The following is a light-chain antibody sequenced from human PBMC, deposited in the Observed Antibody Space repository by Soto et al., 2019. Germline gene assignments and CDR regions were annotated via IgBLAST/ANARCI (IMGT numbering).Light chain of an antibody. CDR1: QGIKDY. CDR2: GAS. Sequence: EIVMTQSPATLSVSPGERATLSCRASQGIKDYLAWFQQKPGQAPRLLIYGASTRATAIPARFSGSGSGTEFTLSISSLQSEDFEVYYCQQYNTWPRTFGQGTMVDIK. J-gene: IGKJ1*01. CDR3: QQYNTWPRT. V-gene: IGKV3-15*01.